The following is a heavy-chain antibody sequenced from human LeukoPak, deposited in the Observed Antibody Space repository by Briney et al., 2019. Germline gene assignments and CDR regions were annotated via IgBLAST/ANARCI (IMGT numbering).Heavy chain of an antibody. Sequence: SETLSLTCTVSGGSISSYYWSWIRQPPGKGLEWIGYIYYSGSTNYNPSLKSRVTISVDTSKNQFSLKLSSVTAADTAVYYCARRRAVSGGYFDSWGQGALVTVSS. V-gene: IGHV4-59*01. CDR1: GGSISSYY. J-gene: IGHJ4*02. CDR3: ARRRAVSGGYFDS. D-gene: IGHD6-19*01. CDR2: IYYSGST.